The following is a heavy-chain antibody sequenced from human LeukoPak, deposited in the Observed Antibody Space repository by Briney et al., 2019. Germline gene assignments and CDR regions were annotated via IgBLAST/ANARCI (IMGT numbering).Heavy chain of an antibody. D-gene: IGHD3-10*01. CDR1: GESFSGYY. J-gene: IGHJ4*02. CDR3: ARSYNRVELLYY. V-gene: IGHV4-34*01. Sequence: SETLSLTCAVYGESFSGYYWTWIRQPPGKGLEWIGEINHSGSTNYNPSLKSRVTISVDTSKNQFSLKLSSVTVADTAVYYCARSYNRVELLYYWRQGTLVTVSS. CDR2: INHSGST.